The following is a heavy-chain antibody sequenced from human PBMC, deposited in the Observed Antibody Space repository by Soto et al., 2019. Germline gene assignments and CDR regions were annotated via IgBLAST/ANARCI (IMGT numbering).Heavy chain of an antibody. CDR2: IYHSVST. CDR3: ARSSGGNYGIIIEGSNWFAP. V-gene: IGHV4-38-2*02. J-gene: IGHJ5*02. Sequence: SETLSLTCTVSGYSINSDDYWGWIRQPPGKGLEWIASIYHSVSTFYNPSLRSRVTISIDTSKNQFSLRLTAVTAADTAVYYCARSSGGNYGIIIEGSNWFAPWGQGTLVT. CDR1: GYSINSDDY. D-gene: IGHD3-16*01.